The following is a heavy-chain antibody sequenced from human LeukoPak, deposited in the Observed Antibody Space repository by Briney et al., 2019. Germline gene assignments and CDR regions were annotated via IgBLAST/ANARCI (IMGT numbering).Heavy chain of an antibody. V-gene: IGHV3-43*02. J-gene: IGHJ4*02. CDR1: GFTFDAYT. CDR3: ARGTYSGYDLS. Sequence: GGSLRLSCAAPGFTFDAYTMHWVRQDPGKGLEWVSLISGDGTITNYADSVKGRFTISRDNSKNSLFLQMNGLRTEDTAFYYCARGTYSGYDLSWGQGTLVTVSS. D-gene: IGHD5-12*01. CDR2: ISGDGTIT.